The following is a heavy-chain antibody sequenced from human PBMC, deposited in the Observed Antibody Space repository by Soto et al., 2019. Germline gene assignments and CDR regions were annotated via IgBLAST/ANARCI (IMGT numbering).Heavy chain of an antibody. CDR1: GGTFSSYA. D-gene: IGHD5-12*01. CDR3: ASRDGYNYFAFDI. Sequence: SVKVSCKASGGTFSSYAISWVRQAPGQGLEWMGGIIPIFGTANYAQKFQGRVTITADESTSTAYMELSSLRSEDTAVYYCASRDGYNYFAFDIWGQGTMVTVSS. CDR2: IIPIFGTA. J-gene: IGHJ3*02. V-gene: IGHV1-69*13.